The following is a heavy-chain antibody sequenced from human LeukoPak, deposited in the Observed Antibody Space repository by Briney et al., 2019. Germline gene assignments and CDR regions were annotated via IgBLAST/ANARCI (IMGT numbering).Heavy chain of an antibody. CDR2: IYYSGST. D-gene: IGHD2-21*02. CDR3: AREGGGDSTLDS. Sequence: SETLSLTCTVSGGSISSGDWYWSWLRQPQGKDLGWIANIYYSGSTYYNPSLKSRVTISVDTSKNQFSLKLSSVTAADTAVYYCAREGGGDSTLDSWGQGTLVTVSS. CDR1: GGSISSGDWY. J-gene: IGHJ4*02. V-gene: IGHV4-30-4*08.